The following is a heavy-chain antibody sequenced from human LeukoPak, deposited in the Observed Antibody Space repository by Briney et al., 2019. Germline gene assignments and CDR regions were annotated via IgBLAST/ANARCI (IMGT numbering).Heavy chain of an antibody. J-gene: IGHJ4*02. CDR3: ARGTYYDSSAYSGVRLFDY. CDR2: MNPNTGNT. Sequence: ASVKVSCKASGYTFTSYDINWVQQASGQGLEWMGWMNPNTGNTGYAQKFQGRVTMTGDTSISTAYMELTRLTSDDTAVYYCARGTYYDSSAYSGVRLFDYWGQGTLVTVSS. CDR1: GYTFTSYD. V-gene: IGHV1-8*02. D-gene: IGHD3-22*01.